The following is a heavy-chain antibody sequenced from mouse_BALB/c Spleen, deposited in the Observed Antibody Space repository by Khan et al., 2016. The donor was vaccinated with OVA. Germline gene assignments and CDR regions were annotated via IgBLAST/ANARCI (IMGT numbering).Heavy chain of an antibody. V-gene: IGHV1-7*01. CDR1: GYTFTSYW. J-gene: IGHJ2*01. CDR3: ARDRIDY. Sequence: QVQLQQSGAELAKPGASVKMSCKASGYTFTSYWMHWIKQRPGQGLEWIGYLNPTSGYTDYNQKFKDKATLTADKSSSTAYMQLSSLTSDDSAVYYCARDRIDYWGQGTTLTVSS. CDR2: LNPTSGYT.